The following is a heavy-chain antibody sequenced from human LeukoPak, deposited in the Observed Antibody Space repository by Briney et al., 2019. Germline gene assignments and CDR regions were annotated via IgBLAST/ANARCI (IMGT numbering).Heavy chain of an antibody. D-gene: IGHD3-10*01. CDR2: ISGSGGST. CDR1: GFTFSSYS. Sequence: GGSLRLSCAASGFTFSSYSMSWVRQPPGKGLEWVSAISGSGGSTYYADSVKGRFTISRENSKKTLYLQMNSLRAEDTAVYYCAKTRGVIKLLLFYYWGQGTLVTVSS. V-gene: IGHV3-23*01. CDR3: AKTRGVIKLLLFYY. J-gene: IGHJ4*02.